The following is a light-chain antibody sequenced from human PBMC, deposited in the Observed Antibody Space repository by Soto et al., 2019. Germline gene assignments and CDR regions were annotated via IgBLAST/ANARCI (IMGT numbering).Light chain of an antibody. CDR3: QQCGSSPET. CDR2: GAS. CDR1: QSISSSF. Sequence: PGERATLSCRASQSISSSFLAWYQQKPGQAPRLLIYGASSRATGIPDRFSGSGSGTDFTLTISRLEPEDFAVYYCQQCGSSPETFGQGTKVEMK. V-gene: IGKV3-20*01. J-gene: IGKJ1*01.